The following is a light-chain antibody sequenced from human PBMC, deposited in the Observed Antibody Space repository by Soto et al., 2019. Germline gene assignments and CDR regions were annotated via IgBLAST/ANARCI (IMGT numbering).Light chain of an antibody. CDR1: SSDVGGYNY. CDR2: DVS. Sequence: QSVLTQPASVPGSPGQSITISCTGTSSDVGGYNYVSWYQQHPGKAPKLMIYDVSNRPSGVSNRFSGSKSGNTASLTISGLQAEDEADYYCSSYTSSSVLVFGTGTKVTV. J-gene: IGLJ1*01. V-gene: IGLV2-14*01. CDR3: SSYTSSSVLV.